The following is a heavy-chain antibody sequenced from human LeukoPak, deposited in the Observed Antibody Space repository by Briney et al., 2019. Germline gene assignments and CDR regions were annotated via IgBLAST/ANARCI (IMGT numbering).Heavy chain of an antibody. Sequence: GASVKVSCKASGYTFTSYDINWVRQATGQGLEWMGWMNPNSGNTGYAQKFQGRVTMTRNTSISTAYMELSSLRSEDTAVYYCASASRRITIFGVVIWPPPRYYYYGMDVWGQGTTVTVSS. CDR1: GYTFTSYD. D-gene: IGHD3-3*01. V-gene: IGHV1-8*01. CDR2: MNPNSGNT. CDR3: ASASRRITIFGVVIWPPPRYYYYGMDV. J-gene: IGHJ6*02.